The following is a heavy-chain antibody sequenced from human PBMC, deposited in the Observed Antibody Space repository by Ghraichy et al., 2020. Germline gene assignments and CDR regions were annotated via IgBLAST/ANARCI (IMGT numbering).Heavy chain of an antibody. CDR1: GYTFTRYG. V-gene: IGHV1-18*01. Sequence: ASVKVSCKASGYTFTRYGISWVRQAPGQGLEWMGWISIYNDNTNYAQKFQGRVTMTTDTSTSTAYMELRSLRSDDTAVYYCAREGGYSNYPHLDYWGQGTLVTVSS. CDR3: AREGGYSNYPHLDY. D-gene: IGHD4-11*01. J-gene: IGHJ4*02. CDR2: ISIYNDNT.